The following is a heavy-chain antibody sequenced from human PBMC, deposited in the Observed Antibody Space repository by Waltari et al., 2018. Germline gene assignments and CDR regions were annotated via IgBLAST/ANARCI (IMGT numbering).Heavy chain of an antibody. CDR3: ARYSSSSWYNWFDP. CDR2: IYYSGST. V-gene: IGHV4-59*11. D-gene: IGHD6-13*01. J-gene: IGHJ5*02. Sequence: QVQLQESGPGLVTPSAPLSLTCPVSGGSLSSHSWTWIRQPPGKGLEWIGYIYYSGSTNYNPSLKSRVTISVDTSKNQFSLKLSSVTAADTAVYYCARYSSSSWYNWFDPWGQGTLVTVSS. CDR1: GGSLSSHS.